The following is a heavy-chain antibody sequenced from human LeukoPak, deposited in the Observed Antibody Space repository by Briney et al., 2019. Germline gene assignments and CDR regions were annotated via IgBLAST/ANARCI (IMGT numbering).Heavy chain of an antibody. D-gene: IGHD6-19*01. J-gene: IGHJ4*02. CDR3: ARGRVAAAITSSGWYRY. CDR2: INHSGST. CDR1: GGSFSGYY. V-gene: IGHV4-34*01. Sequence: SETLSLTCAVYGGSFSGYYWSWIRQPPGKGLEWIGEINHSGSTNYNPSLKSRVTISVDSSKNQFSLKLSSVTAADTAVYYCARGRVAAAITSSGWYRYWGQGTLVTASS.